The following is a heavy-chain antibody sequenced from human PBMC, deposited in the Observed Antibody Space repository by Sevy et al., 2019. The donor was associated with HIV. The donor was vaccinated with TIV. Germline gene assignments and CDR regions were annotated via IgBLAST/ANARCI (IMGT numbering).Heavy chain of an antibody. CDR1: GFTFSSYA. D-gene: IGHD6-13*01. CDR3: ARDRLAAAGTLDY. CDR2: ISYDGSNK. J-gene: IGHJ4*02. Sequence: GGSLRLSCAASGFTFSSYAMHWVRQAPGKGLEWVAVISYDGSNKYYAHSVKGRFTISRDNSKNTLYLQMNSLRAEDTAVYYCARDRLAAAGTLDYWGQGTLVTVSS. V-gene: IGHV3-30-3*01.